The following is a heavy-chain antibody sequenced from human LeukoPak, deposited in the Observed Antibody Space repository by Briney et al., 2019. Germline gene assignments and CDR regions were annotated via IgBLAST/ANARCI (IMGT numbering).Heavy chain of an antibody. CDR1: GFTFSSYW. D-gene: IGHD2-15*01. V-gene: IGHV3-74*01. CDR3: VRGGPSTWS. J-gene: IGHJ5*02. Sequence: PGGSLRLSCAASGFTFSSYWMYWVRQAPGKGLVWVSRINSDGSSTSYAEFVKGRFTISRDDAKNTVYLQMNNLRAEDTAVYYCVRGGPSTWSWGQGTLVTVSS. CDR2: INSDGSST.